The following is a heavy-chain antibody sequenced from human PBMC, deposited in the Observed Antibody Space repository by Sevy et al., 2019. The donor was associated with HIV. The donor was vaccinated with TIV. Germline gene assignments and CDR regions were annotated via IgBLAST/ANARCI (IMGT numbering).Heavy chain of an antibody. J-gene: IGHJ6*02. CDR3: ARDGLTYGGMDV. CDR2: TYYRSKWYN. D-gene: IGHD1-20*01. CDR1: GDSVSSNSAA. Sequence: QSQTLSLTCAISGDSVSSNSAAWNWIRQSPSRGLEWLGRTYYRSKWYNDYAVSVKSRITINPDTSKNQVSLQLNSVTPEDTAIYYCARDGLTYGGMDVWGHGTTVTVSS. V-gene: IGHV6-1*01.